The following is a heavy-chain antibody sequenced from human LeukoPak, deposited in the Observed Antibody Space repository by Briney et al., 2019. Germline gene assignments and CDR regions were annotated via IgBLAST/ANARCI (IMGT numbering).Heavy chain of an antibody. CDR1: EITFSSLW. Sequence: PGGSLRLSCAASEITFSSLWMSWFRQAPGKGLEWVADIKHDGSEEHYVASVKGRFTISRDNAKLYLQMNSLRAEDTAVYYCAGGQGWHFDLWGRGTLITVSS. CDR2: IKHDGSEE. V-gene: IGHV3-7*01. CDR3: AGGQGWHFDL. D-gene: IGHD2-15*01. J-gene: IGHJ2*01.